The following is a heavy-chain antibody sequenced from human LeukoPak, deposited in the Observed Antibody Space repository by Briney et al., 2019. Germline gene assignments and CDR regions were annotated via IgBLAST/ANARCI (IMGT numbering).Heavy chain of an antibody. CDR1: GFTFSSYA. CDR2: ISGSGGST. D-gene: IGHD3-10*01. CDR3: AKDSKYGLLWFGES. Sequence: GGSLRLSCAASGFTFSSYAMSWVRQAPGKGLERVSAISGSGGSTYYADSVKGRFTISRDNSKNTLYLQMNSLRAEDTAVYYCAKDSKYGLLWFGESRGQGTLVTVSS. V-gene: IGHV3-23*01. J-gene: IGHJ1*01.